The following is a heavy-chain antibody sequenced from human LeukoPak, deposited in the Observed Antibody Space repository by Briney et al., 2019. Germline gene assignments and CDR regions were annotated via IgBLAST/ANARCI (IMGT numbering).Heavy chain of an antibody. D-gene: IGHD3/OR15-3a*01. CDR1: GGSISSYY. CDR3: AREGTEANFDY. Sequence: SETLSLTCTVSGGSISSYYWSWIRQPPGKGLEWIGYIYYSGSTNYNPSLKSRVTISVDTSKNQFSLKLSSVTAADTAVYYCAREGTEANFDYWGQGTLVTVSS. J-gene: IGHJ4*02. CDR2: IYYSGST. V-gene: IGHV4-59*01.